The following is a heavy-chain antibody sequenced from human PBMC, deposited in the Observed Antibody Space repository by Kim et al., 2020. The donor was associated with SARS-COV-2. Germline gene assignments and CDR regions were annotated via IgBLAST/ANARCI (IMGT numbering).Heavy chain of an antibody. J-gene: IGHJ4*02. CDR1: GYSINSGNYF. Sequence: ETLSLTCIVSGYSINSGNYFWVWIRQPPGKGLEWVGSINRRGSTYYKPSLNSRVTMSVDTSNNHFSLNLNSVTAADTAFYYCARAYSGTYQVADYWGQG. V-gene: IGHV4-39*02. CDR3: ARAYSGTYQVADY. D-gene: IGHD1-26*01. CDR2: INRRGST.